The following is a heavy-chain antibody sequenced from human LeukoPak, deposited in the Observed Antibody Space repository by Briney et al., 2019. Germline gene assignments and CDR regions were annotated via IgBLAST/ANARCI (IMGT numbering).Heavy chain of an antibody. D-gene: IGHD3-10*01. CDR3: ARQYYYGSGSYYTDY. Sequence: GESLKISCQGSGYSFTSYWIGWVRQMPGKGLEWMGIIYPGDSDTRYSPSFQGQVTISADKSISTAYLQWSSLKASDTAMYYCARQYYYGSGSYYTDYWGQGTLVTVSS. J-gene: IGHJ4*02. CDR2: IYPGDSDT. V-gene: IGHV5-51*01. CDR1: GYSFTSYW.